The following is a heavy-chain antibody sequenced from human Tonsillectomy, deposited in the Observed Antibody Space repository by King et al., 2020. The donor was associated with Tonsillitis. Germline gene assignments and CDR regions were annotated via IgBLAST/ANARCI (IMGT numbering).Heavy chain of an antibody. D-gene: IGHD2-2*01. J-gene: IGHJ4*02. CDR1: GDSISRRGYF. Sequence: QLQESGPGLVKPWESLSLTCTVSGDSISRRGYFWGWIRQPPGKGLEWVAGVYYSGSTYYNPSLKSRVTASVDTSKNQFSLHLHSVTAADTAVYYCARQGVPGGNDYWGQGTLVTVSS. CDR3: ARQGVPGGNDY. V-gene: IGHV4-39*01. CDR2: VYYSGST.